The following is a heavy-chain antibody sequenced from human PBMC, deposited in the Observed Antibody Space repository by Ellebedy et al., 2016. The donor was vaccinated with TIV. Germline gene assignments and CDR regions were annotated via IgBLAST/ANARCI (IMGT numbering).Heavy chain of an antibody. CDR3: ARDFLPGSPDYFDY. D-gene: IGHD3-10*01. Sequence: GESLKISXTASGFTFSNFWMHWVRQAPGKGLEWVAVMSPGGNIKIYTDSVKGRFTISRDNSKNTLALQMNSLRPEDTAVYYCARDFLPGSPDYFDYWGRGTLVTVSS. CDR1: GFTFSNFW. V-gene: IGHV3-30-3*01. CDR2: MSPGGNIK. J-gene: IGHJ4*02.